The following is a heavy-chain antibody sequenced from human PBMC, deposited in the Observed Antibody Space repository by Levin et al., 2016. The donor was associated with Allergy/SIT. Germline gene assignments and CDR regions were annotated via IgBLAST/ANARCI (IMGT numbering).Heavy chain of an antibody. Sequence: WVRQAPGQGLEWMGRIIPILGIANYAQKFQGRVTITADKSTSTAYMELSSLRSEDTAVYYCAGESPRRYFDWSEAYYYYYGMDVWGQGTTVTVSS. J-gene: IGHJ6*02. CDR3: AGESPRRYFDWSEAYYYYYGMDV. V-gene: IGHV1-69*02. CDR2: IIPILGIA. D-gene: IGHD3-9*01.